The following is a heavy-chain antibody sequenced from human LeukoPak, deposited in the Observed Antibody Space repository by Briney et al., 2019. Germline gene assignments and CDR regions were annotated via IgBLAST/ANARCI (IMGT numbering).Heavy chain of an antibody. V-gene: IGHV3-9*01. J-gene: IGHJ4*02. CDR3: AKKGQADDGGKPD. CDR1: GFTFDDYA. CDR2: ISWNSGSI. Sequence: GRSLRLSCAASGFTFDDYAMHWVRQAPGKGLEWASGISWNSGSIGYADSVKGRFTISRDNSKNTLYLQMNNLRVDDTAVYYCAKKGQADDGGKPDWGQGTLVTVSS.